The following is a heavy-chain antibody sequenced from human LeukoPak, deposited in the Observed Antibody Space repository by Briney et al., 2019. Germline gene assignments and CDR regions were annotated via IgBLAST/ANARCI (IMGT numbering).Heavy chain of an antibody. J-gene: IGHJ5*02. CDR1: GGPFSGYY. Sequence: SETLSLTCAVYGGPFSGYYWRWIRQPPGKGLEWIGYIYTSGSTNYNPSLKSRVTISVDTSKNQFSLKLSSVTSADTAVYYCARSGSYYTNWFDPWGQGTLVTVSS. D-gene: IGHD3-10*01. CDR2: IYTSGST. V-gene: IGHV4-4*09. CDR3: ARSGSYYTNWFDP.